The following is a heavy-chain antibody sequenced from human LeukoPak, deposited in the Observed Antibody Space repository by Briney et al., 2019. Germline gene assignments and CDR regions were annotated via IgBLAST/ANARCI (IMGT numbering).Heavy chain of an antibody. CDR2: VSNDGNDK. D-gene: IGHD3-22*01. J-gene: IGHJ3*02. CDR1: GFTFSTYA. Sequence: PGGSLRLSCAASGFTFSTYAMSWVRQAPGKGLEWVAIVSNDGNDKKYADIVAGRFTISRDNSKNTVYLQMNSLRPEDTALYYCAKDRPNYYESSGPLEGDALDIWGQGTMVIVSS. V-gene: IGHV3-30*18. CDR3: AKDRPNYYESSGPLEGDALDI.